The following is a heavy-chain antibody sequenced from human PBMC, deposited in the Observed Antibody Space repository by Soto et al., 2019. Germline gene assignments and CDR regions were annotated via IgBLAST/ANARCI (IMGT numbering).Heavy chain of an antibody. CDR3: ARAPDYGDYFFYFDY. CDR2: IYYSGST. Sequence: SETLSLTCTVSGGSISSSSYYWGWIRQPPGKGLEWIGSIYYSGSTYYNPSLKSRVTISVDTSKNQFSLKLSSVTAADTAVYYCARAPDYGDYFFYFDYWGQGTLVTVS. CDR1: GGSISSSSYY. J-gene: IGHJ4*02. V-gene: IGHV4-39*01. D-gene: IGHD4-17*01.